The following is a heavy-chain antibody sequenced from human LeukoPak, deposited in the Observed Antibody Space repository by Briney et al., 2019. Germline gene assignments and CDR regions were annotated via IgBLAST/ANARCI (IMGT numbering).Heavy chain of an antibody. CDR1: GFTFSSYA. V-gene: IGHV3-23*01. Sequence: PGGSLRLSCAASGFTFSSYAMSWVRQAPGKGLHWVSSISDRDGSTYYADSVKGRFTISRDNSKNTLYLQMNSLRAEDTAVYYCAKDWDVAPGYWGQGTLVTVSS. D-gene: IGHD1-26*01. J-gene: IGHJ4*02. CDR3: AKDWDVAPGY. CDR2: ISDRDGST.